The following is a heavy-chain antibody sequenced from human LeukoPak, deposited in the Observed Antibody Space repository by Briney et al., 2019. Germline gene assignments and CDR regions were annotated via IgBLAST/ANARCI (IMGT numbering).Heavy chain of an antibody. J-gene: IGHJ4*02. CDR1: GFTFSSYW. Sequence: GGSLRLSCAASGFTFSSYWMSWVRQAPGRGLEWVANIKQDGSEKYYVDSVKGRFTISRDNAKNSLYLQMNSLRAEDTAVYYCARGPGQYGGYVNYWGQGTLVTVSS. CDR3: ARGPGQYGGYVNY. V-gene: IGHV3-7*01. CDR2: IKQDGSEK. D-gene: IGHD5-12*01.